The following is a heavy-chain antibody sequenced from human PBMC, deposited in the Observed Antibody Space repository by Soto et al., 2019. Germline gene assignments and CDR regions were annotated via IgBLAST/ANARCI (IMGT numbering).Heavy chain of an antibody. CDR3: AHTGGYDYFSSFDY. CDR2: IYWNDDK. V-gene: IGHV2-5*01. Sequence: SGPTLVNPTQTLTLTCTPSEFSLIKIGLGVGWFRQPPGKALEWLGIIYWNDDKRYRPSLESRLTITKDTSKSQVVLRMTNMDPMDTATYYCAHTGGYDYFSSFDYWGQGTLVTVS. D-gene: IGHD5-12*01. CDR1: EFSLIKIGLG. J-gene: IGHJ4*02.